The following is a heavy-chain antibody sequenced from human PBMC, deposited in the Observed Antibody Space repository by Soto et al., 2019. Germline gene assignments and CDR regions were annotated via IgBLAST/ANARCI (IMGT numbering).Heavy chain of an antibody. D-gene: IGHD6-19*01. CDR2: IWYDGSNK. CDR3: ARDDKIAVAAPYYYGMDV. J-gene: IGHJ6*02. V-gene: IGHV3-33*01. Sequence: GGSLRLSCAASGFTFSSYGMHWVRQAPGKGLEWVAVIWYDGSNKYYADSVKGRFTISRDNSKNTLYLQMNSLRAEDTAVYYCARDDKIAVAAPYYYGMDVWGQGTTVTAS. CDR1: GFTFSSYG.